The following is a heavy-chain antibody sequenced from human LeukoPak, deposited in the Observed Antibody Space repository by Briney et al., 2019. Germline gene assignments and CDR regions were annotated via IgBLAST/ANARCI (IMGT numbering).Heavy chain of an antibody. J-gene: IGHJ4*02. Sequence: GGSLRLPCAASGFTFYDYAMHWVRQAPGKGLEWVSGISWNSGSIGYADSVKGRFTISRDNAKNSLYLQMNSLRAEDMALYYCAKARSSRGYFDYWGQGTLVTVSS. CDR3: AKARSSRGYFDY. CDR2: ISWNSGSI. CDR1: GFTFYDYA. D-gene: IGHD1-26*01. V-gene: IGHV3-9*03.